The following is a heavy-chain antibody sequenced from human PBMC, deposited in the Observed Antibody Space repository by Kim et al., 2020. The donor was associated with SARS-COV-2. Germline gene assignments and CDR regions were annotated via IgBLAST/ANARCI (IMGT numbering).Heavy chain of an antibody. CDR2: FDPEDGET. J-gene: IGHJ3*02. Sequence: ASVKVSCKVSGYTLTEVSMHWVRQAPGKGLEWMGGFDPEDGETIYAQKFQGRVTMTEDTSTDTAYMELSSLRSEDTAVYYCATDHYDILTGYPLADFDAFDIWGQGTMVTVSS. V-gene: IGHV1-24*01. CDR3: ATDHYDILTGYPLADFDAFDI. D-gene: IGHD3-9*01. CDR1: GYTLTEVS.